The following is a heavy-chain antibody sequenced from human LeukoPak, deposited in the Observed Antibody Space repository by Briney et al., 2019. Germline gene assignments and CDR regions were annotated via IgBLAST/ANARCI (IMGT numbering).Heavy chain of an antibody. CDR1: GFTFISYW. CDR2: ISQDGTES. J-gene: IGHJ4*02. D-gene: IGHD3-10*01. CDR3: ASYSSSRGDIEY. Sequence: GASLRLSCVASGFTFISYWMTWVRQAPGKGLEWVAQISQDGTESYSVDSVRGRFTISRDNAKNSVYLQMNSLRPEDTAVYYCASYSSSRGDIEYWGQGTLVTVSS. V-gene: IGHV3-7*02.